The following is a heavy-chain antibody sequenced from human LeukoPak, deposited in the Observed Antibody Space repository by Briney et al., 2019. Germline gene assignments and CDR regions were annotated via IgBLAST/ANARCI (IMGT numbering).Heavy chain of an antibody. V-gene: IGHV1-46*01. CDR3: ASSHTYYYDSSSWGGHKGVAY. D-gene: IGHD3-22*01. J-gene: IGHJ4*02. CDR2: INPSGGST. CDR1: GYTFTSYY. Sequence: GASVKVSCKASGYTFTSYYMHWVRQAPGQGLEWMGIINPSGGSTSYAQKFQGRVTMTRDTSTSTVYMELSRLRSDDTAVYYCASSHTYYYDSSSWGGHKGVAYWGQGTLVTVSS.